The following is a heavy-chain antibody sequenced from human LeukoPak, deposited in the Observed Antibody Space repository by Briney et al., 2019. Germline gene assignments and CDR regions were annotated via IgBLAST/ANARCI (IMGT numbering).Heavy chain of an antibody. CDR3: ASFPWKGSGWYTDAFDI. CDR2: INSDGSST. Sequence: GGSLRLSCAASGFTFSSYWMHWVRQAPGKGLVWVSRINSDGSSTSYADSVKGRFTISRDNAKNTLYLQMNSLRAEDTAVYYCASFPWKGSGWYTDAFDIWGQGTMVTVSS. V-gene: IGHV3-74*01. J-gene: IGHJ3*02. D-gene: IGHD6-19*01. CDR1: GFTFSSYW.